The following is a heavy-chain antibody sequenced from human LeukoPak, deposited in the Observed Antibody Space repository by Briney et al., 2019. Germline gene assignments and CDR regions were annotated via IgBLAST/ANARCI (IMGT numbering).Heavy chain of an antibody. CDR1: GFTFSNYW. J-gene: IGHJ2*01. Sequence: PGGSLRLSCAVPGFTFSNYWMYWVRQAPGKRLVWVARINSDGSSTTYADSVEGRFTISRDNTKSMLHLQMHSLRVDDSAVYFCTRTTTTADWYFDLWGRGTLVTVSS. CDR2: INSDGSST. D-gene: IGHD1-1*01. V-gene: IGHV3-74*01. CDR3: TRTTTTADWYFDL.